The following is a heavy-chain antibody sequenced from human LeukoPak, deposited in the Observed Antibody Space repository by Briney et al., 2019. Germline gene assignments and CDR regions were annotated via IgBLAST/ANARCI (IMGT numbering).Heavy chain of an antibody. D-gene: IGHD3-10*01. CDR3: ARWFGELLPYYYYYMDV. J-gene: IGHJ6*03. CDR1: GFTFSSYA. CDR2: ISYDGSNK. Sequence: GGSLRLSCAASGFTFSSYAMHWVRQAPGKGLEWVAVISYDGSNKYYADSVKGRFTISRDNSKNTLYLQMNSLRAEDTAVYYCARWFGELLPYYYYYMDVWGKGTTVTISS. V-gene: IGHV3-30*14.